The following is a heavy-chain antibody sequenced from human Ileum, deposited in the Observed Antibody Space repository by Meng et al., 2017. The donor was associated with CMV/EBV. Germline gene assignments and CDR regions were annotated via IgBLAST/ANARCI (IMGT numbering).Heavy chain of an antibody. CDR2: IYHSGGT. D-gene: IGHD6-19*01. CDR3: ARIGSSGWFDY. CDR1: GGSLSSSNW. Sequence: LTCAVSGGSLSSSNWWSWVRQPPGKGLEWIGEIYHSGGTNYNPSLRSRVTISVDKAKNQFSLNLSSVTAADTAVYYCARIGSSGWFDYWGQGTLVTVSS. V-gene: IGHV4-4*02. J-gene: IGHJ4*02.